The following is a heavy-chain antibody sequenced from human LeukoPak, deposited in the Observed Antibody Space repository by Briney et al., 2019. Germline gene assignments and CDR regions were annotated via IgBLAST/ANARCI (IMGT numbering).Heavy chain of an antibody. CDR1: GFTFSSYS. J-gene: IGHJ4*02. CDR2: ISSSSSYT. Sequence: PGGSLRLSCAASGFTFSSYSMNWVRQAPGKGLEWVSSISSSSSYTYYADSVKGRFTISRDNAKNSLYLQMNSLRAEDTAVYYCARDPRNTRIAAAGTDYWGQGTLVTVSS. V-gene: IGHV3-21*01. CDR3: ARDPRNTRIAAAGTDY. D-gene: IGHD6-13*01.